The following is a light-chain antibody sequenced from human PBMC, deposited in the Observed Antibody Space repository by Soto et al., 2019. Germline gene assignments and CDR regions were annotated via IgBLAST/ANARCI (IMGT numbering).Light chain of an antibody. CDR3: CSYAGSSTPNWV. V-gene: IGLV2-23*02. CDR1: SSDVGSYNL. CDR2: EVS. Sequence: QSVLTQPASVSGSPGQSITISCTGTSSDVGSYNLVSWYQQHPGKAPKLMIYEVSKRPSGVSNRFSGSKSGNTASLTISVLQAEDEADYYCCSYAGSSTPNWVFGGGTKVTVL. J-gene: IGLJ3*02.